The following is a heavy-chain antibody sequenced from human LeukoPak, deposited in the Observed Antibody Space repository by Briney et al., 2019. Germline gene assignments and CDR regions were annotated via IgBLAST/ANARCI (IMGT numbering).Heavy chain of an antibody. J-gene: IGHJ4*02. Sequence: SVKVSCKASGGTFSSYAISWVRQAPGQGLEWMGRIIPIFGTADHAQKFQGRVTITTDESTSTAYMELSSLRSEDTAVYYCARAELGYDSSGYDYWGQGTLVTVSS. CDR2: IIPIFGTA. CDR1: GGTFSSYA. CDR3: ARAELGYDSSGYDY. V-gene: IGHV1-69*05. D-gene: IGHD3-22*01.